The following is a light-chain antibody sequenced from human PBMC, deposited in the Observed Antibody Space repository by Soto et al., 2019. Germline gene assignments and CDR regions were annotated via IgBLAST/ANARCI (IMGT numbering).Light chain of an antibody. Sequence: QSLLTQPPSVSGAPGQRVTISCTGSSSNIGAGYDVHWYQQRPGTAPRLLISDDINRPSGVPDRFSGSKSGTSASLAITGLQADDEADYYRQSYDTALGGSYVFGSGTKVTVL. CDR2: DDI. CDR1: SSNIGAGYD. CDR3: QSYDTALGGSYV. J-gene: IGLJ1*01. V-gene: IGLV1-40*01.